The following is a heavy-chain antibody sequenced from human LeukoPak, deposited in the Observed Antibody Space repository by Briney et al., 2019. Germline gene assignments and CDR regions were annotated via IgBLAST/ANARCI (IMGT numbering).Heavy chain of an antibody. CDR2: IYYSGST. V-gene: IGHV4-59*11. CDR1: GGSISSHY. Sequence: SETLSLTRTVSGGSISSHYWSWIGQPPGKGREGSGYIYYSGSTNYNPSLKSRVTISVDTSKNQFSLKLSSVTDADTAVYYCARLNYVFWSGYYLGSYYMDVWGKGTTVTVSS. D-gene: IGHD3-3*01. CDR3: ARLNYVFWSGYYLGSYYMDV. J-gene: IGHJ6*03.